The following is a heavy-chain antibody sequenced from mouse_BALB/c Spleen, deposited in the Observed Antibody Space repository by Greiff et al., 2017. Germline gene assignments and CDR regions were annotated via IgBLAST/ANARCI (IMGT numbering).Heavy chain of an antibody. CDR2: IGAGGST. D-gene: IGHD2-3*01. J-gene: IGHJ4*01. CDR1: GFSLTSYG. Sequence: VKLQESGPGLVAPSQSLSITCTVSGFSLTSYGVHWVRQPPGKGLEWLGVIGAGGSTNYNSALMSRLSISKDNSKSQVFLKMNSLQTDDTAMYYCDREMGGMDYWGQGTSVTVSS. V-gene: IGHV2-9*02. CDR3: DREMGGMDY.